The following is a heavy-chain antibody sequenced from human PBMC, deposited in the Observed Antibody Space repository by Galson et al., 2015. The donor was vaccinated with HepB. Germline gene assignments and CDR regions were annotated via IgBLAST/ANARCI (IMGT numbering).Heavy chain of an antibody. V-gene: IGHV3-23*01. Sequence: SLRLSCAASGFTFSSYAMSWVRQAPGKGLECVSAISGSGGNTYYADSVKGRFTISRDNSKNTLYVEMNGLRAEDTAVYYCAKDRTQWLRPHDAFDIWGQGTMVTVSS. CDR1: GFTFSSYA. D-gene: IGHD5-12*01. CDR3: AKDRTQWLRPHDAFDI. CDR2: ISGSGGNT. J-gene: IGHJ3*02.